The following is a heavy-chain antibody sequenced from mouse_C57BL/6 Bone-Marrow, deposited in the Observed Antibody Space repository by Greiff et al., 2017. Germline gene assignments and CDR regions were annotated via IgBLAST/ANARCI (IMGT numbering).Heavy chain of an antibody. J-gene: IGHJ3*01. CDR1: GFTFSDYY. D-gene: IGHD2-1*01. CDR3: AREGVYYASFAY. Sequence: EVKLMESGGGLVQPGGSLKLSCAASGFTFSDYYMYWVRQTPEKRMEWVAYISNGGGSNYYPDTVKGRFNISRDNAKNTLYIQMSRLKSEDTAMYYCAREGVYYASFAYWGQGTLVTVSA. CDR2: ISNGGGSN. V-gene: IGHV5-12*01.